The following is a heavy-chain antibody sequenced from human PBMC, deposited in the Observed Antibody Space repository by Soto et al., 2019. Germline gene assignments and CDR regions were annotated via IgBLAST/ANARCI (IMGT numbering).Heavy chain of an antibody. CDR1: GGSFSGYY. Sequence: SETLSLTCAVYGGSFSGYYWSWIRQPPGKGLELIGEINHSGSTNYNPPLKSRVTISVDTSKNQFSLKLSSVTAADTAVYYCARRRVSSGYYYGMDVWGQGTTVTVSS. CDR2: INHSGST. CDR3: ARRRVSSGYYYGMDV. D-gene: IGHD6-25*01. J-gene: IGHJ6*02. V-gene: IGHV4-34*01.